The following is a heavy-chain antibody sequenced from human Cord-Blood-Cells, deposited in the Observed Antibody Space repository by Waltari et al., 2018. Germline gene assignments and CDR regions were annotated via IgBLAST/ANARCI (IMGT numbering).Heavy chain of an antibody. V-gene: IGHV4-34*01. CDR1: GGSFSGYY. J-gene: IGHJ4*02. CDR3: ARLGIVGATTYYFDY. CDR2: INHSGST. D-gene: IGHD1-26*01. Sequence: QVQLQQWGAGLLKPSETLSLPCAVYGGSFSGYYWPWIRPPPGKGLEWIGEINHSGSTNYNPSLKSRVTISVDTSKNQFSLKLSSVTAADTAVYYCARLGIVGATTYYFDYWGQGTLVTVSS.